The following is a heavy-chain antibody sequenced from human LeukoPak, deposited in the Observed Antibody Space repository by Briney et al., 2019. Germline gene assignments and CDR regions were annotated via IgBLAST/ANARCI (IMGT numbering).Heavy chain of an antibody. Sequence: GASVKVSCKASGGTFSSYAISWVRQAPGQGLEWMGGIIPIFGTANYAQKFQGRVTITADKPTSTAYMELSSLRSEDTAVYYCARKPDYGGNPAGAFDIWGQGTMVTVSS. CDR2: IIPIFGTA. CDR1: GGTFSSYA. D-gene: IGHD4-23*01. CDR3: ARKPDYGGNPAGAFDI. V-gene: IGHV1-69*06. J-gene: IGHJ3*02.